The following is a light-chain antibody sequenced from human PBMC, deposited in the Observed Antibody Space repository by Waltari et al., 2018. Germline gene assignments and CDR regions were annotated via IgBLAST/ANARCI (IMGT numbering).Light chain of an antibody. CDR3: HLWDSSTVNWV. CDR2: YDN. CDR1: DIGSKR. Sequence: SYVPTQPPSVSVAPGKTASITCGGADIGSKRVHWFQQKPGQAPVLVIYYDNDRPSGIPERFSGSNSGNTATLTISRVEAGDEADYYCHLWDSSTVNWVFGGGTKLTVL. V-gene: IGLV3-21*04. J-gene: IGLJ3*02.